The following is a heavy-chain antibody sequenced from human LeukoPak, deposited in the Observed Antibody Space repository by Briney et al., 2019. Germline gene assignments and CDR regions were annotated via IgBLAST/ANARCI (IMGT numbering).Heavy chain of an antibody. CDR2: ISYDGSNK. Sequence: PGRSLRLSCAASGFTFSSYAMHWVRQAPGKGLEWVAVISYDGSNKYYADSVKGRFTISRDNSKNTLYLQMNSLRAEDTAVYYCARDPMITFGGVTVISYFDYWGQGTLVTVSS. CDR1: GFTFSSYA. D-gene: IGHD3-16*02. V-gene: IGHV3-30*04. CDR3: ARDPMITFGGVTVISYFDY. J-gene: IGHJ4*02.